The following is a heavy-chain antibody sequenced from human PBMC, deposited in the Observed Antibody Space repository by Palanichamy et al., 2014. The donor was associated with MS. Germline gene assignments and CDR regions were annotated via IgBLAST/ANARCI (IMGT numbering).Heavy chain of an antibody. CDR2: IWSDGSKK. CDR1: GFTFNYYG. V-gene: IGHV3-33*01. D-gene: IGHD6-13*01. Sequence: QVQLVESGGGVVQSGWSLRLSCAASGFTFNYYGIHWVRQAPGKGLEWVAVIWSDGSKKYYADSVKGRFTISRDNSKDTLDLQMSSLRAEDTAVYYCVRWGIAEYGPMDVWGQGTTVTVSS. J-gene: IGHJ6*02. CDR3: VRWGIAEYGPMDV.